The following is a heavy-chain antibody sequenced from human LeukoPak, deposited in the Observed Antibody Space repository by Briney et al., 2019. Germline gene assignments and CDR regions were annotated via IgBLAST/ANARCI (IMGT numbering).Heavy chain of an antibody. CDR1: GYTFTSYD. V-gene: IGHV1-8*01. D-gene: IGHD6-13*01. CDR3: ARSDRIAAAGMFYYYGMDV. Sequence: ASVKVSCKASGYTFTSYDINWVQQATGQGLEWMGWMNPNSGNTGYAQKFQGRVTMTRNTSISTAYMELSSLRSEDTAVYYCARSDRIAAAGMFYYYGMDVWGQGTTVTVSS. J-gene: IGHJ6*02. CDR2: MNPNSGNT.